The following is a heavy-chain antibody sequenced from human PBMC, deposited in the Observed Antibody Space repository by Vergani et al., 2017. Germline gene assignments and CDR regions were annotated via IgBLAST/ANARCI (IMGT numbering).Heavy chain of an antibody. CDR3: ARHNAYCSSTSCKGWFDP. V-gene: IGHV4-61*02. D-gene: IGHD2-2*01. J-gene: IGHJ5*02. Sequence: QVQLQESGPGLVKPSQTLSLTCTVSGGSISSGSYYWSWIRQPAGKGLEWIGRIYTSGSTNYNPSLKSRVTISVDTSKNQFSLKLSSVTAADTAVYYCARHNAYCSSTSCKGWFDPWGQGTLVTVST. CDR2: IYTSGST. CDR1: GGSISSGSYY.